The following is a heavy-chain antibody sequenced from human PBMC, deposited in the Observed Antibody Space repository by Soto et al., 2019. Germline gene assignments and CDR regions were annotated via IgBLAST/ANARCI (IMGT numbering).Heavy chain of an antibody. CDR1: GGSISSGGYS. V-gene: IGHV4-30-2*01. Sequence: SETLSLTCAVSGGSISSGGYSWSWIRQPPGKGLEWIGYIYHSGSTYYNPSLKSRVTISVDRSKNQFSLKLSSVTAADTAVYYCARALGGYYDYVWGSFDYWGQGTLVTGSS. CDR2: IYHSGST. CDR3: ARALGGYYDYVWGSFDY. D-gene: IGHD3-16*01. J-gene: IGHJ4*02.